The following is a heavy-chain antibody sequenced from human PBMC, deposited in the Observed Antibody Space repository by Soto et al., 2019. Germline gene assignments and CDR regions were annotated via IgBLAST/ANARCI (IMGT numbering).Heavy chain of an antibody. D-gene: IGHD4-17*01. CDR1: GGTFSSYA. Sequence: QVQLVQSGAEVKKPGSSVKVSCKASGGTFSSYAISWVRQAPGQGLEWMGGIIPIFGTANYAQKFQGRVTIPAAESTSTAYMELSSLRSEDTAVYYCARSTTVTTPVPFCYYYYGMDVWGQGTTVTVSS. CDR2: IIPIFGTA. CDR3: ARSTTVTTPVPFCYYYYGMDV. V-gene: IGHV1-69*01. J-gene: IGHJ6*02.